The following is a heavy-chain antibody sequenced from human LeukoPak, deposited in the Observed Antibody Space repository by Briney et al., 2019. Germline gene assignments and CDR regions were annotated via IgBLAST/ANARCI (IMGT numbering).Heavy chain of an antibody. D-gene: IGHD6-6*01. CDR3: ARVSPELVYFDY. V-gene: IGHV4-39*07. CDR2: IYYSGST. CDR1: GGSISSSSYY. J-gene: IGHJ4*02. Sequence: SETLSLTCTVSGGSISSSSYYWGWIRQPPGKGLEWIGSIYYSGSTYYNPSLKSRVTISVDTSKNQFSLKLSSVTAADTAVYYCARVSPELVYFDYWGQGTLVTVSS.